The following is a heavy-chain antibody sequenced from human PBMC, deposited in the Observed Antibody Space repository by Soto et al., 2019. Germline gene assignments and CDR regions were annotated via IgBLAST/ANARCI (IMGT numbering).Heavy chain of an antibody. CDR1: GYNFHHYW. J-gene: IGHJ5*02. Sequence: EVQLVQSGPEMKKSGDSLKISCKGSGYNFHHYWIGWVRQMPGKGLEWMGIIYPDDSQTKYSPSLQGRVTMSADKSIHSAYLQRSSLEASDSAMYYCASFGGAALPDNWFDRWGQGTLVTVSS. CDR3: ASFGGAALPDNWFDR. CDR2: IYPDDSQT. D-gene: IGHD3-16*01. V-gene: IGHV5-51*03.